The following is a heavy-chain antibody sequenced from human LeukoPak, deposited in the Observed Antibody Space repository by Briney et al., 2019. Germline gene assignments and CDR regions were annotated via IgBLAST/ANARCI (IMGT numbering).Heavy chain of an antibody. Sequence: ASVKVSCKASGYTFTSYYMHWVRQAPGQGLEWMGWINPNSGGTNYAQKFQGRVTMTRDTSISTAYMELSRLRSDDTAVYYCATLEPNSSGWFDYWGQGTLVTVSS. V-gene: IGHV1-2*02. CDR1: GYTFTSYY. J-gene: IGHJ4*02. CDR2: INPNSGGT. D-gene: IGHD6-19*01. CDR3: ATLEPNSSGWFDY.